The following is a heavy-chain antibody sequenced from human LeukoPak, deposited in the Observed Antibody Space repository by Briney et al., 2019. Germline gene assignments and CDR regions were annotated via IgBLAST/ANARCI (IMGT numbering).Heavy chain of an antibody. Sequence: GRSLRLSCAASGFTFSSYGMHWVRRAPGKGLEWVAVIWYDGSNKYYADSVKGRFTISRDNSKNTLYLQMSSLRAEETAVYYCARGWRSYSGYDSGFDYWGQGTLVTVSS. CDR3: ARGWRSYSGYDSGFDY. D-gene: IGHD5-12*01. CDR1: GFTFSSYG. J-gene: IGHJ4*02. CDR2: IWYDGSNK. V-gene: IGHV3-33*01.